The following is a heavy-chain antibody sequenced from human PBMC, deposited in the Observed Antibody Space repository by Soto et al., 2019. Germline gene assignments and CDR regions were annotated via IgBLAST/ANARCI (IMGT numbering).Heavy chain of an antibody. Sequence: PSETLSLTRTVSGGSVSSGSYYWSWIRQPPGKGLEWIGYIYYSGSTNYNPSLKSRVTISVDTSKNQFSLKLSSVTAADTAVYYCARDGGSYNWNPYYWGQGTLVTVPQ. CDR2: IYYSGST. CDR1: GGSVSSGSYY. V-gene: IGHV4-61*01. J-gene: IGHJ4*02. CDR3: ARDGGSYNWNPYY. D-gene: IGHD1-20*01.